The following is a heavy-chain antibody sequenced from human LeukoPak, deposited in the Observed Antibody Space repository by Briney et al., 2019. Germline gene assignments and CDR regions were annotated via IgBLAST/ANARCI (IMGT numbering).Heavy chain of an antibody. CDR2: IIPIFGTA. CDR3: ARVWRTVTWSYFDY. V-gene: IGHV1-69*13. CDR1: GGTFISYA. D-gene: IGHD4-17*01. J-gene: IGHJ4*02. Sequence: SVKVSCKASGGTFISYAISWVRQAPGQGLEWMGGIIPIFGTANYAQKFQGRVTITADESTSTAYMELSSLRSEDTAVYYCARVWRTVTWSYFDYWGQGTLVTVSS.